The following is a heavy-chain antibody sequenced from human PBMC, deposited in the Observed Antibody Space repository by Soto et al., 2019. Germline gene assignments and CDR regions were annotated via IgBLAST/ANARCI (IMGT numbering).Heavy chain of an antibody. CDR3: ARLTVWVGEGVPHPYFDY. D-gene: IGHD3-10*01. Sequence: QLQLQESGPGLVKPSATLSLTCTVSGGSISSSSYYWGWIRHPPGKGLEWIGSIYYSGSTYYNPPLKSRGTISVATSKNQFSLKLSSVTAADTAVYYCARLTVWVGEGVPHPYFDYWGQGTLVTVSS. V-gene: IGHV4-39*01. J-gene: IGHJ4*02. CDR2: IYYSGST. CDR1: GGSISSSSYY.